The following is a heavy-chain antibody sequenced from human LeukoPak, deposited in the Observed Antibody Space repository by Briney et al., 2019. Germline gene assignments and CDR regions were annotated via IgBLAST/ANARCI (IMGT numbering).Heavy chain of an antibody. CDR3: ARDQYYGSGYYFDY. V-gene: IGHV4-39*07. Sequence: SETLSLTCTVSGGSISSSSYYWGWIRQPPGKGLEWIGSIYYSGSTYYNPSLKSRVTISVDTSKNQFSLKLSSVTAADTAVYYCARDQYYGSGYYFDYWGQGTLVTVSS. J-gene: IGHJ4*02. CDR1: GGSISSSSYY. D-gene: IGHD3-10*01. CDR2: IYYSGST.